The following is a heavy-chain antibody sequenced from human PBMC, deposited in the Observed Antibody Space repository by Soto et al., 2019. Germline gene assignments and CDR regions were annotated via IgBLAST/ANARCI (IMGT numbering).Heavy chain of an antibody. CDR3: ARDFGSLRNGMDV. Sequence: GGSLRLSCAASGFTFSSYAMHWVRQAPGKGLEWVSYISSSSSTIYYADSVRGRFTISRDNAKNSLYLQMNSLRAEDTALYYCARDFGSLRNGMDVWGQGTTVTVSS. J-gene: IGHJ6*02. V-gene: IGHV3-48*01. CDR2: ISSSSSTI. CDR1: GFTFSSYA. D-gene: IGHD3-10*01.